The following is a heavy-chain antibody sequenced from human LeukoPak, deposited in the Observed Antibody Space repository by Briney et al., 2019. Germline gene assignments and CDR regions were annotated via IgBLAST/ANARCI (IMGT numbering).Heavy chain of an antibody. J-gene: IGHJ5*02. CDR1: GGSISSSSYY. Sequence: SETLSLTCTVSGGSISSSSYYWGWIRQPPGKGLEWIGSIYYSGSTYYNPSLKSRVTISVDTSKNQFSLKLSSVTAADTAVYYCARGNKDSSRRKGYNWFDPWGQGTLVTVSS. V-gene: IGHV4-39*01. CDR2: IYYSGST. D-gene: IGHD6-13*01. CDR3: ARGNKDSSRRKGYNWFDP.